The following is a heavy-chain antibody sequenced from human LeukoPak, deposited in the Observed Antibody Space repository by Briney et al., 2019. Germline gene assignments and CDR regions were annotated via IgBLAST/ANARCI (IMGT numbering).Heavy chain of an antibody. CDR3: ARWLRNYGYDAFDI. D-gene: IGHD4-17*01. V-gene: IGHV4-38-2*01. J-gene: IGHJ3*02. CDR2: IYHSGST. CDR1: GYSISSGYY. Sequence: SETLSLTCAVSGYSISSGYYWGWIRQPPGKGLEWIGSIYHSGSTYYNPSLKSRVTISVDTSKKQFSLKLSSVTAADTAVYYCARWLRNYGYDAFDIWGQGTMVTVSS.